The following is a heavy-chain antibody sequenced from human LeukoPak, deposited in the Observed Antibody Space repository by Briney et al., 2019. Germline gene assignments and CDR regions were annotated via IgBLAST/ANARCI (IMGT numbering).Heavy chain of an antibody. V-gene: IGHV3-23*01. Sequence: GGSLRLSCAASGFIFSNYGMNWVRQAPGKGLEWVSAISGSGGSTYYADSVKGRFTISRDNSKNTLYLQMNSLRAEDTAVYYCARLRTWGDKAFDYWGQGTLVTVSS. CDR2: ISGSGGST. J-gene: IGHJ4*02. CDR3: ARLRTWGDKAFDY. CDR1: GFIFSNYG. D-gene: IGHD2-21*02.